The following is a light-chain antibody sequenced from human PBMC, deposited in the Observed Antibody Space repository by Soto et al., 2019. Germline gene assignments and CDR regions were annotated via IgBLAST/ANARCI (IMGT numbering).Light chain of an antibody. CDR2: KVS. Sequence: DIQMTQSPSTLSASVGDRVTITCRASQSISNWLAWYQQKPGKAPKLLIYKVSTLERGVPSRFRGSASGTDFTLTISSLQPDDFAAYYCQQYKRLSLLTFGGGTKVEIK. CDR3: QQYKRLSLLT. CDR1: QSISNW. J-gene: IGKJ4*01. V-gene: IGKV1-5*03.